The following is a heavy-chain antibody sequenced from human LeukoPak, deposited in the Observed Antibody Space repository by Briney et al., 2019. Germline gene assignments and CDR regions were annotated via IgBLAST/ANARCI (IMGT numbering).Heavy chain of an antibody. J-gene: IGHJ4*02. V-gene: IGHV1-2*02. D-gene: IGHD2-15*01. CDR3: ASDVGRSESSPSYSVDY. Sequence: ASVKVSCKASGYTFTGYYMHWVRQAPGQGLEWMGWINPNSGGTNYAQKFQGRVTMTRDTSISTAYMELSRLRSDDTAVYYCASDVGRSESSPSYSVDYWGQGTLVTVSS. CDR1: GYTFTGYY. CDR2: INPNSGGT.